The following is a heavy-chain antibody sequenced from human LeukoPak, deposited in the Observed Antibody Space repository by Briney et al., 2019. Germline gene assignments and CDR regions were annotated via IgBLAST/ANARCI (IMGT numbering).Heavy chain of an antibody. Sequence: ASAKVSCKASGYTFTAYFLHWVRQAPGQGLEWMGWINPNSGGTNYAQKFQGRVTMTRDTSISTAYMELSRLRSDDTAVYYCARAWYYDSSGCYFDYWGQGTLVTVSS. CDR3: ARAWYYDSSGCYFDY. J-gene: IGHJ4*02. CDR2: INPNSGGT. CDR1: GYTFTAYF. D-gene: IGHD3-22*01. V-gene: IGHV1-2*02.